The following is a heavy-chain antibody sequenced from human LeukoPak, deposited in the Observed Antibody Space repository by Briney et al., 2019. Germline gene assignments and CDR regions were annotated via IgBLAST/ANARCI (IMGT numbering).Heavy chain of an antibody. CDR1: GYTFTGYY. D-gene: IGHD3-22*01. V-gene: IGHV1-2*02. CDR2: INPNSGGT. J-gene: IGHJ4*02. CDR3: AREGGYYYDSSASEAPFDY. Sequence: ASVKVSCKASGYTFTGYYMHWVRQAPGQGLEWMGWINPNSGGTNYAQKFQGRVTMTRDTSISTAYMELSRLRSDDTAVYYCAREGGYYYDSSASEAPFDYWGQGTLVTVSS.